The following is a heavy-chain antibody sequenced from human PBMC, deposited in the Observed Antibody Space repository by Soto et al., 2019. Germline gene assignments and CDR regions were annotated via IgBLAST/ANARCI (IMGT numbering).Heavy chain of an antibody. CDR3: SSGDGGYSYGRWWFDY. V-gene: IGHV4-34*01. CDR1: GGSFSGYY. CDR2: INHSGST. D-gene: IGHD5-18*01. Sequence: SETLSLTCAVYGGSFSGYYWSWIRQPPGKGLEWIGEINHSGSTNYNPSLKSRVTISVHTSKNQFSLKLSSVTVADTAMYFCSSGDGGYSYGRWWFDYWGQGTLVTVSS. J-gene: IGHJ4*02.